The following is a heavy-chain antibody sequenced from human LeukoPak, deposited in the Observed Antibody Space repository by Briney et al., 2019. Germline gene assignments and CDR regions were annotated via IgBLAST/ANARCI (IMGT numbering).Heavy chain of an antibody. CDR3: ARDWCGDGGYVFAY. V-gene: IGHV1-18*04. J-gene: IGHJ4*02. CDR2: ISAYNGNT. CDR1: GYTFTSYG. Sequence: GASVKVSCKASGYTFTSYGISWVRQAPGQGLEWMGWISAYNGNTNYAQKLQGRVTMTTDTSTSTAYMELRSLRSDDTAVYYCARDWCGDGGYVFAYWGQGTLVTVSS. D-gene: IGHD5-12*01.